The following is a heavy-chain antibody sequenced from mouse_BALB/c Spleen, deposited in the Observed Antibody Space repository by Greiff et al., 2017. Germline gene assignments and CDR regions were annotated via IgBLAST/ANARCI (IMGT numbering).Heavy chain of an antibody. V-gene: IGHV1S81*02. CDR1: GYTFTSYY. CDR3: ATTVGGFYAMDY. CDR2: INPSNGGT. Sequence: QVQLQQPGAELVKPGASVKLSCKASGYTFTSYYMYWVKQRPGQGLEWIGGINPSNGGTNFNEKFKSKATLTVDKSSSTAYMQLSSLTSEDSAVYYCATTVGGFYAMDYWGQGTSVTVSS. J-gene: IGHJ4*01. D-gene: IGHD1-1*01.